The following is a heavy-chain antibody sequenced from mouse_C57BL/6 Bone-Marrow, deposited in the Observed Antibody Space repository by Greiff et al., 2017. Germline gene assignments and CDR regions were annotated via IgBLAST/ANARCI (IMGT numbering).Heavy chain of an antibody. D-gene: IGHD2-2*01. Sequence: QVQLQQSGAELAKPGASVKLSCKASGYTFTSYWMHWVKQRPGQGLEWIGYINPSSGYTKYDQKFKDKATLTEDKSSSTAYMQLSSLTDEDSAVYYGARGLVDYWGQGTPVTVSS. J-gene: IGHJ4*01. CDR3: ARGLVDY. CDR1: GYTFTSYW. CDR2: INPSSGYT. V-gene: IGHV1-7*01.